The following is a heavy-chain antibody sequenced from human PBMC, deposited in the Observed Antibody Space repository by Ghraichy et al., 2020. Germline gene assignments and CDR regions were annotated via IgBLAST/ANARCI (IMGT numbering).Heavy chain of an antibody. D-gene: IGHD6-6*01. CDR3: ARPLVAARPDDAFDI. Sequence: SETLSLTCTVSGGSISSSSYYWGWIRQPPGKGLEWIGSIYYSGSTYYNPSLKSRVTISVDTSKNQFSLKLSSVTAADTAVYYCARPLVAARPDDAFDIWGQGTMVTVSS. CDR2: IYYSGST. CDR1: GGSISSSSYY. J-gene: IGHJ3*02. V-gene: IGHV4-39*01.